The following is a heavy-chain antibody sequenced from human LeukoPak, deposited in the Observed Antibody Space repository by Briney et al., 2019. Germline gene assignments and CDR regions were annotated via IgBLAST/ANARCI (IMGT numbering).Heavy chain of an antibody. CDR1: GYTFTSYG. Sequence: ASVKVSCTASGYTFTSYGISWVRQAPGQGPEWMGWISPYNGNTNYAQKLQGRAIMTTDTSTSTAYMELRSLRPDDTAVYYCARHFYGSGTYYHFDYWGQGTLVTVSS. CDR2: ISPYNGNT. V-gene: IGHV1-18*01. D-gene: IGHD3-10*01. J-gene: IGHJ4*02. CDR3: ARHFYGSGTYYHFDY.